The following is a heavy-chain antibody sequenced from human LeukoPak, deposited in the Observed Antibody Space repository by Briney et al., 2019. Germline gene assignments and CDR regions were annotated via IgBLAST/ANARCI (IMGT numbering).Heavy chain of an antibody. V-gene: IGHV4-34*01. Sequence: SETLSLTCAVYGGSFSGYYWSWIRQPPGKGLEWIGEINHSGSTNYNPSLKSRATMSVDTSKNQFSLKLSSVTAADTAVYYCARPVRYYDSSGYYTDAFDIWGQGTMVTVSS. CDR3: ARPVRYYDSSGYYTDAFDI. CDR2: INHSGST. D-gene: IGHD3-22*01. J-gene: IGHJ3*02. CDR1: GGSFSGYY.